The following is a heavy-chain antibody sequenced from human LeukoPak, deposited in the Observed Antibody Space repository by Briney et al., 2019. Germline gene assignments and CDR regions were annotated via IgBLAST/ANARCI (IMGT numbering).Heavy chain of an antibody. Sequence: GGSLRLSCAASGFTFSSYGMHWVRQAPGKGLEWVAVISYDGSNKYYADSVKGRFTISRDNSKNTLYLQMNSLRAEDTAVYYCAKDTTLIRGLIRGGAFDIWGQGTMVTVSS. CDR3: AKDTTLIRGLIRGGAFDI. D-gene: IGHD3-10*01. CDR2: ISYDGSNK. CDR1: GFTFSSYG. V-gene: IGHV3-30*18. J-gene: IGHJ3*02.